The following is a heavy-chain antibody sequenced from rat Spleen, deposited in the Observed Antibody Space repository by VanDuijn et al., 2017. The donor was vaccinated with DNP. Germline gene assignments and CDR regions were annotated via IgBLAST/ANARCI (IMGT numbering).Heavy chain of an antibody. CDR1: GFSFSNFP. Sequence: EVQLVESGGGLVQPGRSMKLSCETSGFSFSNFPMAWVRQAPTKGLEWVATISTSGGSTFYRNSVKGRFTISRDNAESTLYLQMNSLRSEDTATYYCARGGRSYFDYWGQGVMVTVSS. J-gene: IGHJ2*01. CDR2: ISTSGGST. D-gene: IGHD1-11*01. V-gene: IGHV5-46*01. CDR3: ARGGRSYFDY.